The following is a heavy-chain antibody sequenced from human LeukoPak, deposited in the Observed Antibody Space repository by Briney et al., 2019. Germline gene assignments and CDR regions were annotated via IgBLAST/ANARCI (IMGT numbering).Heavy chain of an antibody. CDR3: ARPSGYSSGYFDY. D-gene: IGHD6-19*01. CDR1: GGSISSSSYY. CDR2: IYYSGST. J-gene: IGHJ4*02. V-gene: IGHV4-39*01. Sequence: SETLSLTCTVSGGSISSSSYYWGWIRQPPGKGLEWIGSIYYSGSTYYNPSLKSRVTISVDTSKNQLSLKLSSVTAADTAVYYCARPSGYSSGYFDYWGQGTLVTVSS.